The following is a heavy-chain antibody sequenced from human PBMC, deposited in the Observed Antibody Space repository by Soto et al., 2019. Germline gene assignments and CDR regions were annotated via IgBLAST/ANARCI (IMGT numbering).Heavy chain of an antibody. CDR2: VYYSGST. CDR1: GGSVSSGYHY. V-gene: IGHV4-30-4*01. Sequence: QVLLEESGPGLVKPSQTLSLTCTVSGGSVSSGYHYWSWIRQPPGKGLEWIGYVYYSGSTYYNPSLGSRVTISIDTSNTQCSPKLNPVTASDAAVYFCATESSGSSPLHFDFWGQGALVSVSS. D-gene: IGHD3-22*01. CDR3: ATESSGSSPLHFDF. J-gene: IGHJ4*02.